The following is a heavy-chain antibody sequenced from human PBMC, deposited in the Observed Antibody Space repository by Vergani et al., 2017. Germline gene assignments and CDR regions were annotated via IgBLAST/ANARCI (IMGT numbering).Heavy chain of an antibody. Sequence: QVQLQESGPGLVKPSETLSLTCTVSGGSISSYYWSWIRQPPGKGLEWIGYIYYSGSTNYNPSLKSRVTISVDTSKNQFSLKLSSVTAADTAVYYCARDQGGFWIGYAWFDPWGQGTLVTVSS. CDR3: ARDQGGFWIGYAWFDP. CDR2: IYYSGST. CDR1: GGSISSYY. V-gene: IGHV4-59*01. J-gene: IGHJ5*02. D-gene: IGHD3-3*01.